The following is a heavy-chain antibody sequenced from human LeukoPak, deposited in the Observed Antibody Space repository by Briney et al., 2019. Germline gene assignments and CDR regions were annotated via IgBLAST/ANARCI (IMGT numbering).Heavy chain of an antibody. CDR3: ARDKNLLATTGTLFDN. J-gene: IGHJ4*02. V-gene: IGHV3-7*01. CDR1: GFTFSSYW. CDR2: IKEDGSAK. Sequence: GGPLRLSFVASGFTFSSYWMSWVRQAPGKGLEWVANIKEDGSAKFYVDSVKGRFTISRDNAKNSLYLQLDSLRAEDTAVYYCARDKNLLATTGTLFDNWGQGTLVTVSS. D-gene: IGHD3-9*01.